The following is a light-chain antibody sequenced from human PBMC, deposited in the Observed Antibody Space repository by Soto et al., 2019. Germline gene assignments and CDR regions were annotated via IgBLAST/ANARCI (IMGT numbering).Light chain of an antibody. J-gene: IGLJ1*01. CDR2: GVT. V-gene: IGLV2-8*01. Sequence: QSVLTQPPSASGSPGQSVTISCTGTSSDVGGYNYVSWYQQHPGKAPKLMIYGVTNRPSGVPDRFSGSKSGNTASLTVSGLQAEDEADYYCSSYAGSNNYVFGTGTKLTVL. CDR3: SSYAGSNNYV. CDR1: SSDVGGYNY.